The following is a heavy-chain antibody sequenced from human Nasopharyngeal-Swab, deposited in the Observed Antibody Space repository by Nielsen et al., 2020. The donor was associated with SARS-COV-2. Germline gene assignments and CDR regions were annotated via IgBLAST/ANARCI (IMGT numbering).Heavy chain of an antibody. V-gene: IGHV1-69*13. CDR2: LVPFFGAP. CDR1: GGTFSSDA. CDR3: ARGTNKPGYCSAGVCSTHFDY. D-gene: IGHD2-8*02. J-gene: IGHJ4*02. Sequence: SVKVSCKASGGTFSSDAFSWVRQAPGQGLEWMGTLVPFFGAPNYAHKFQDRVTITADESTSTVYMDLSSLRADDTAMYYCARGTNKPGYCSAGVCSTHFDYWGQGTLVTVSS.